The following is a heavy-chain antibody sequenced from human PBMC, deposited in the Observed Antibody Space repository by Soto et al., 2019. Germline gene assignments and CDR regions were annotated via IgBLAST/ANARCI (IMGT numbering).Heavy chain of an antibody. Sequence: QVRLVESGGGVVQPGRSLRLSCAASGFPFSSYGMHWVRQAPGKGLEWVAVISNDGGKKYYAASVKGRFTISRDNSKNMLYLQMNNLRAEDTAVYYCADPGSTDLDVWGQGNTVTVSS. CDR2: ISNDGGKK. V-gene: IGHV3-30*03. J-gene: IGHJ6*02. D-gene: IGHD3-10*01. CDR3: ADPGSTDLDV. CDR1: GFPFSSYG.